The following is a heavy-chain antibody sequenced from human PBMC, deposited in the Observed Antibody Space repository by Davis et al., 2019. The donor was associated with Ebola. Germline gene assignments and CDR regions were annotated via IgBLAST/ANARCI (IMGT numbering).Heavy chain of an antibody. CDR1: GYTFTSYA. CDR3: ARDKEDGSADFDY. D-gene: IGHD3-10*01. Sequence: ASVKVSCKASGYTFTSYAMHWVRQAPGQRLEWMGWINAGNGNTKYSQKFQGRVTITRDTSTSTAYMELRSLRSDDTAVYYCARDKEDGSADFDYWGQGTLVTVSS. J-gene: IGHJ4*02. CDR2: INAGNGNT. V-gene: IGHV1-3*01.